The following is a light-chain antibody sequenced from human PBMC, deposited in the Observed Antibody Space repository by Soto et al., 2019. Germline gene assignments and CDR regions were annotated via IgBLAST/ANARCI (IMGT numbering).Light chain of an antibody. CDR2: KAS. Sequence: DIQMTQSPSTLSASVGDRVTITCRASQSISSGVAWHQQKPGKAPKILIYKASSLESGVPSRFNGSGSGTDFTLTISSLQPDDFATYYCQQYDNYPYTFGQGSKLEIK. CDR3: QQYDNYPYT. CDR1: QSISSG. J-gene: IGKJ2*01. V-gene: IGKV1-5*03.